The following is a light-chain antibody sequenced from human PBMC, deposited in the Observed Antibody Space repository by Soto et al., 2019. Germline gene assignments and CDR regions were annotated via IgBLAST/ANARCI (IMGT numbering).Light chain of an antibody. Sequence: QSVLTQPASVSGSPGQSITISCTGTTSDVGGYNLVSWYQHHPGKAPKLMIYEGSKRPSGVSNRFSGSKSGNTASLTISGLQAEDEADYWCCSYAGSSTLVFGGGTKLTVL. V-gene: IGLV2-23*01. CDR3: CSYAGSSTLV. CDR1: TSDVGGYNL. J-gene: IGLJ2*01. CDR2: EGS.